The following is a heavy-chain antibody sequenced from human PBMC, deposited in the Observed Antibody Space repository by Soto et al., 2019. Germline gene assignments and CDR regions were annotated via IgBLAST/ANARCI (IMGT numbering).Heavy chain of an antibody. CDR2: INHSGST. D-gene: IGHD4-17*01. J-gene: IGHJ6*03. CDR1: GGSFSGYY. V-gene: IGHV4-34*01. CDR3: ARGTTVTTGYYYYYMDV. Sequence: QVQLQQWGAGLLKPSETLSLTCAVYGGSFSGYYWSWIRQPPGKGLEWIGEINHSGSTNYNPSLKSRVTISVDTSKNQFSLKLSSVTAADTAVYYCARGTTVTTGYYYYYMDVWGKGTTVTVSS.